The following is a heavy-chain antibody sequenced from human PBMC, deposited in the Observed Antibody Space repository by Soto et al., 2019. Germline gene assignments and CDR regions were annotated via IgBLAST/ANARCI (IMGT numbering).Heavy chain of an antibody. V-gene: IGHV2-5*02. CDR3: AHGRGYSYGPAFGS. D-gene: IGHD5-18*01. Sequence: QITLKESGPTLVKPTQTLTLTCTFSGFSLSTSGVGVGWIRQPPGKALGWLALIYWDDDKRYSPSLKSRHTIAKDTSKNQAVLTITNMDPVDTATSYCAHGRGYSYGPAFGSWGQGTLVTVSS. CDR1: GFSLSTSGVG. CDR2: IYWDDDK. J-gene: IGHJ5*01.